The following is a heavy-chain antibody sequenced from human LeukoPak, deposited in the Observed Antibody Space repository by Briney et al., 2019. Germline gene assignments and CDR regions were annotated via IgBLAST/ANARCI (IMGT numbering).Heavy chain of an antibody. Sequence: PSETLSLTCTVSGGSISDYYWNWIRQPPGKGLEWIGYIYYSGSTNYNPSLKSRATISVDTSKNQFSLKLSSVTAADTAVYYCARVGADYSIDYWGQGTLVTVSS. D-gene: IGHD4-11*01. V-gene: IGHV4-59*01. J-gene: IGHJ4*02. CDR1: GGSISDYY. CDR2: IYYSGST. CDR3: ARVGADYSIDY.